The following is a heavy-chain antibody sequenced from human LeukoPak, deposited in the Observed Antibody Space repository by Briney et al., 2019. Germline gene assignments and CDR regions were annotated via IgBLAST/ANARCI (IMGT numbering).Heavy chain of an antibody. V-gene: IGHV3-53*01. Sequence: GGSLRLSCAASGFTVSSNYMSWVRQAPGKGLEWVSVIYSGGSTYYADSVKGRFTISRDNSKNTLYLQMNSLRAEDTAVYYCAREAAAAGRGDYWGQGTLVTVSS. CDR2: IYSGGST. CDR1: GFTVSSNY. J-gene: IGHJ4*02. CDR3: AREAAAAGRGDY. D-gene: IGHD6-13*01.